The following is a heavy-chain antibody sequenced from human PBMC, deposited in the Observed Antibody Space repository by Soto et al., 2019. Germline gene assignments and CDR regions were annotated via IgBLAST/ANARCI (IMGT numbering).Heavy chain of an antibody. Sequence: VQLVESGGGVVQPGRSLRLSCAASGFTFSTYVMYWVRQAPGKGLEWVAVIWYDASNKYYADSVKGRFTISRDNSENTLYLQMNSLRGDCAAVYYCARGMVDGGELELWGPGTLVTVSS. CDR2: IWYDASNK. CDR3: ARGMVDGGELEL. D-gene: IGHD2-8*01. J-gene: IGHJ4*02. CDR1: GFTFSTYV. V-gene: IGHV3-33*01.